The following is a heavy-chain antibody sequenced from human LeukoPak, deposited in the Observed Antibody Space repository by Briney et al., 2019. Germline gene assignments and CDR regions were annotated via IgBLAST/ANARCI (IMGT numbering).Heavy chain of an antibody. CDR1: GFTFSSYA. CDR2: ISYDGSNK. Sequence: GGSLRLSCAASGFTFSSYAMHWVRQAPGKGLEWVAVISYDGSNKYYADSVKGRFTISRDNSKNTLYLQMNSLRAEDTAVYYCARVRGYCSGGSCYSLRHFDYWGQGTLVTVSS. D-gene: IGHD2-15*01. CDR3: ARVRGYCSGGSCYSLRHFDY. J-gene: IGHJ4*02. V-gene: IGHV3-30*04.